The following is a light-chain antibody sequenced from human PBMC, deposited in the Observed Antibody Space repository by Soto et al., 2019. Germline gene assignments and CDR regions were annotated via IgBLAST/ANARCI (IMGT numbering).Light chain of an antibody. CDR1: QSVTSSY. V-gene: IGKV3-20*01. J-gene: IGKJ5*01. Sequence: EIVMTQSPATLSVSPGERATLSCRASQSVTSSYLAWYQQKPGQAPRLLIYGASSRATGIPDRFSGSGSGTDFTLTISRLEPEDFAVYYCQKYGSSLPITFGQGTRLEIK. CDR3: QKYGSSLPIT. CDR2: GAS.